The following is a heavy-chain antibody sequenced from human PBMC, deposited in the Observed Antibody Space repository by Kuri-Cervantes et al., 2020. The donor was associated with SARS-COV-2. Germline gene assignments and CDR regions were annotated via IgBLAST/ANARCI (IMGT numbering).Heavy chain of an antibody. CDR3: ARVVVVPAAISNPGGMDV. Sequence: ASVKVSCKASGYTSTSYGISWVRQAPGQGLEWMGWISAYNGNTNYAQKLQGRVTMTTDTSTSTAYIELRSLRSDDTAVYYCARVVVVPAAISNPGGMDVWGKGTTVTVSS. V-gene: IGHV1-18*01. J-gene: IGHJ6*03. CDR2: ISAYNGNT. CDR1: GYTSTSYG. D-gene: IGHD2-2*02.